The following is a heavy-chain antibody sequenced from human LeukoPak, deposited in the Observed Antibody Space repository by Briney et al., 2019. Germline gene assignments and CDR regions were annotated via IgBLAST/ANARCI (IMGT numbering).Heavy chain of an antibody. J-gene: IGHJ1*01. CDR3: AIRGYSYGSPYFQH. CDR2: IRYDGSNK. D-gene: IGHD5-18*01. V-gene: IGHV3-30*02. CDR1: GFTFSSYG. Sequence: GGSLRLSCAASGFTFSSYGMHWVRQAPGKGLEWVAFIRYDGSNKYYADSVKGRFTISRDNSKNTLYLQMNSLRAEDTAVYYCAIRGYSYGSPYFQHWGQGTLVTVSS.